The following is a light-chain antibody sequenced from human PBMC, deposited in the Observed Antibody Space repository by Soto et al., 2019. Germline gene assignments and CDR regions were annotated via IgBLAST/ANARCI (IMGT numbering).Light chain of an antibody. V-gene: IGKV3-15*01. J-gene: IGKJ1*01. CDR1: QRIITTY. CDR3: QQYNSYPET. Sequence: MTQSPSPVSSSLEDRLLIPVRAGQRIITTYLAWYQQKPGQAPRLLLYDASTMATGIPARFSGSGSGTEFTLTISSLHSEDFAVYYCQQYNSYPETFGQGTKVDIK. CDR2: DAS.